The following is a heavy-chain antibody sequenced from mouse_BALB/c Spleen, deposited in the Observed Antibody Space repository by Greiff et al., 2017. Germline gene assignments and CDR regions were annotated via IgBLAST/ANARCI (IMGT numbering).Heavy chain of an antibody. CDR2: VNPYNGGT. Sequence: VQLQQSGPELVKPGASVKMSCKASGYTFTDYYMDWVKQSHGESFEWIGRVNPYNGGTSYNQKFKGKATLTVDKSSSTAYMELNSLTSEDSAVYYCARDGNYAMDYWGQGTSVTVSS. D-gene: IGHD2-1*01. V-gene: IGHV1-19*01. CDR1: GYTFTDYY. J-gene: IGHJ4*01. CDR3: ARDGNYAMDY.